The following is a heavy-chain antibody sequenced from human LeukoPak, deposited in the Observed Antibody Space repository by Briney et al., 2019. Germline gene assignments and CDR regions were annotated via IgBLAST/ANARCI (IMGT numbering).Heavy chain of an antibody. CDR2: ISAYNGNT. CDR3: ARDRGPSYCSSTTCRTLDW. Sequence: GSMKVSCKASGYTFTSYGISWVRQAPGQGLEWMGWISAYNGNTNYAQKLQGRVTMTTDTPTSTAYMELRSLTSGDTAVYYCARDRGPSYCSSTTCRTLDWWGQGTLVTVSS. CDR1: GYTFTSYG. V-gene: IGHV1-18*01. D-gene: IGHD2-2*01. J-gene: IGHJ4*02.